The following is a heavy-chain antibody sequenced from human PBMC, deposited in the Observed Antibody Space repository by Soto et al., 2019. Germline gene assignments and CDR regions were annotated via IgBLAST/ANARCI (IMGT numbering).Heavy chain of an antibody. CDR3: ARGLGISMIVEALDI. CDR2: IIPMFGTA. D-gene: IGHD3-22*01. V-gene: IGHV1-69*13. CDR1: GGTFSSYT. Sequence: SVKVSCKASGGTFSSYTISWVRQAPGQGLEWKGGIIPMFGTANYAQKFQGRVTIIADESTTTAYMELSSLRSEDTAVYYFARGLGISMIVEALDIWGQGTMVTVSS. J-gene: IGHJ3*02.